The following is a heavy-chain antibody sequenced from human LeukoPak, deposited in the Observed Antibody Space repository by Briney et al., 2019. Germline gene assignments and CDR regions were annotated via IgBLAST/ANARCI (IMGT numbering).Heavy chain of an antibody. CDR1: GFTFSSYG. J-gene: IGHJ6*02. V-gene: IGHV3-30*18. D-gene: IGHD4-17*01. Sequence: GGSLGLSCAASGFTFSSYGMHWVRQAPGKGLEWVAVISYDGSNKYYADSVKGRFTISRDNSKNTLYLQMNSLRAEDTAVYYCAKDHPQLRYGMDVWGQGTTATVSS. CDR2: ISYDGSNK. CDR3: AKDHPQLRYGMDV.